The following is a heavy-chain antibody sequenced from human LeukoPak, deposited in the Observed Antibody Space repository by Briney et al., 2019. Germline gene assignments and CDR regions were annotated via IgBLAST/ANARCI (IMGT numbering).Heavy chain of an antibody. CDR3: ARALQLWFQFDY. CDR1: GGTFSSYA. CDR2: IIPIFGTA. D-gene: IGHD5-18*01. V-gene: IGHV1-69*13. Sequence: GASVKVSCKASGGTFSSYAISWVRQAPERGLEWMGGIIPIFGTANYAQKFQGRVTITADESTSTAYMELSSLRSEDTAVYYCARALQLWFQFDYWGQGTLVTVSS. J-gene: IGHJ4*02.